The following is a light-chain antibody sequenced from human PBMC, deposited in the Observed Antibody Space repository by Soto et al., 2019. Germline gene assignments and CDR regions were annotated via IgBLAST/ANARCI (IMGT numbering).Light chain of an antibody. J-gene: IGKJ4*01. Sequence: EIVMTQSPAILSVSPGERATLSYWASQSVGRNFAWYQQKPGQAPRLLIYAASIRATGIPARFSGSGSGTDFTLSMSSLQSEDFAVYLCQLYTDWPLTFGGGTKVWIK. CDR3: QLYTDWPLT. CDR1: QSVGRN. CDR2: AAS. V-gene: IGKV3-15*01.